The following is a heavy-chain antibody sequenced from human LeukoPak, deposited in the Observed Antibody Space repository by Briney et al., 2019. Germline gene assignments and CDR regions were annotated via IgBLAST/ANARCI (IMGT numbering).Heavy chain of an antibody. Sequence: KVSCKASGGTFSSYAISWVRQAPGQGVEWMGRIIPIFGTANYEQKFQGRVTLTPDESTSTAYMELSSLRAEDTAVYYCARDSVVIGPFDYWGQGTLVTVSS. V-gene: IGHV1-69*15. J-gene: IGHJ4*02. CDR3: ARDSVVIGPFDY. D-gene: IGHD3-22*01. CDR2: IIPIFGTA. CDR1: GGTFSSYA.